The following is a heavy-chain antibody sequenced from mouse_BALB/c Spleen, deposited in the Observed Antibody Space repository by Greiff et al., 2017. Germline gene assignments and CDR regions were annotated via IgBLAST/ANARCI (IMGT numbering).Heavy chain of an antibody. J-gene: IGHJ2*01. Sequence: EVQRVESGPGLVKPSQSLSLTCSVTGYSITSGYYWNWIRQFPGNKLEWMGYISYDGSNNYNPSLKNRISITRDTSKNQFFLKLNSVTTEDTATYYCARDWDDDYWGQGTTLTVSS. CDR2: ISYDGSN. V-gene: IGHV3-6*02. CDR3: ARDWDDDY. D-gene: IGHD4-1*01. CDR1: GYSITSGYY.